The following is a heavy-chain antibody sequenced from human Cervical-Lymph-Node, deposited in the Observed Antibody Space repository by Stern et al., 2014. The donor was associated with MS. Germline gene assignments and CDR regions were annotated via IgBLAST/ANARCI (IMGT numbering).Heavy chain of an antibody. Sequence: EVQLVESGAEVKKPGESLKISCEASGYLFDDYWIGWVRQMSGRGLELVAIIFPRDSNTRYSPSVQGQVTISADKSISTAYLQWSSRRPWAPALFYWASSPATPSGYDRFDYWGQGARVTVSS. V-gene: IGHV5-51*03. CDR2: IFPRDSNT. D-gene: IGHD5-12*01. J-gene: IGHJ4*02. CDR1: GYLFDDYW. CDR3: ASSPATPSGYDRFDY.